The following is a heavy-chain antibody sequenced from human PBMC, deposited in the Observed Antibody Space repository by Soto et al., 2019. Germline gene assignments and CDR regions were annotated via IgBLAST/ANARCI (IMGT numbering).Heavy chain of an antibody. Sequence: SETLSLTCTVSGGSISSYYWSWIRQPPGKGLEWIGYIYYSGSTNYNPSLKSRVTISVDTSKNQFSLKLSSVTAADTAVYYCARHRLRSGWSGYYTPYYYYYMDVWGKGTTVTVSS. CDR1: GGSISSYY. V-gene: IGHV4-59*08. D-gene: IGHD3-3*01. CDR2: IYYSGST. J-gene: IGHJ6*03. CDR3: ARHRLRSGWSGYYTPYYYYYMDV.